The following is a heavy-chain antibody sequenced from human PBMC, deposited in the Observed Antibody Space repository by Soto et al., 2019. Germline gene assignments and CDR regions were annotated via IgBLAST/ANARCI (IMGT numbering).Heavy chain of an antibody. CDR3: AKYGSGSYSALDYFDY. D-gene: IGHD3-10*01. V-gene: IGHV3-23*01. CDR2: ISGSGGST. CDR1: GFTFSSYA. J-gene: IGHJ4*02. Sequence: GGSLRLSCAASGFTFSSYAMSWVRQAPGKGLEWVSAISGSGGSTYYADSVKGRFTISRDNSKNTLYLQMNSLRAEDTAVYYCAKYGSGSYSALDYFDYWGQGTLVTVSS.